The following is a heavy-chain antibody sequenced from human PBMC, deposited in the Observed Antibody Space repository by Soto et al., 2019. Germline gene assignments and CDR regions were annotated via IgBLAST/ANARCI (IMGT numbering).Heavy chain of an antibody. Sequence: GGSLRLSCAASGFTFSSYGMHWVRQAPGKGLEWVAVISYDGSNKYYADSVKGRFTISRDNSKNTLYLQMNSLRAEDTAVYYCAKDESPRGAVIDYWGQGTLVTVSS. D-gene: IGHD3-10*01. CDR1: GFTFSSYG. CDR3: AKDESPRGAVIDY. J-gene: IGHJ4*02. CDR2: ISYDGSNK. V-gene: IGHV3-30*18.